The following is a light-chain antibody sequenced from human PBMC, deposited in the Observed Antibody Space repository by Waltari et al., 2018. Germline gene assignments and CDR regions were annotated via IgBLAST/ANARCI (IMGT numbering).Light chain of an antibody. J-gene: IGKJ4*01. CDR2: AAS. Sequence: DIQMTQSPSSLSASVGDRVTISRRASQSISAYLNWYQQEPGKAPKLLIYAASTLQGGVPSRFSGSGSGTDFTLTISSLQHGDFATYYCQQSYSMFALTFGGGTKVEIK. CDR3: QQSYSMFALT. CDR1: QSISAY. V-gene: IGKV1-39*01.